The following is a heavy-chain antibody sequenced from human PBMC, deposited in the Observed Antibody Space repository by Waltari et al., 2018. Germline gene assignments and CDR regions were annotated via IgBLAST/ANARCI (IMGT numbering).Heavy chain of an antibody. CDR1: GVPISISTSS. Sequence: QLQLQESGPGLVKPSETLAPPCTVSGVPISISTSSWRWTRQPPGKGLGWIGNIYYSGSTYYHPSLKSRVTVSVDTSKNQFSLKLSSVTAADTAVYYCARIITSTKGYYFDYWGQGTLVTVSS. CDR3: ARIITSTKGYYFDY. D-gene: IGHD3-10*01. CDR2: IYYSGST. V-gene: IGHV4-39*01. J-gene: IGHJ4*02.